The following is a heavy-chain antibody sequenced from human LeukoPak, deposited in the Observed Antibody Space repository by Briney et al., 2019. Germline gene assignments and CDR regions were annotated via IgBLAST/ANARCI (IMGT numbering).Heavy chain of an antibody. D-gene: IGHD3-10*01. V-gene: IGHV3-72*01. CDR3: ARDSGH. CDR1: GFTFSDHY. J-gene: IGHJ1*01. CDR2: SRNKGNSYTT. Sequence: GGSLRLSCAASGFTFSDHYMDWVRQAPGTGLQWVGRSRNKGNSYTTEYAASVKGRFTISRDDSKKSMYLQMNSLKTEDTAVYYCARDSGHWGQGTLVTVSS.